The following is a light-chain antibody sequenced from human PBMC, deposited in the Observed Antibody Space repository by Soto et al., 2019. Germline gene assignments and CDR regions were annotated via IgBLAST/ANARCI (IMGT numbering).Light chain of an antibody. CDR3: CSYAGSFTLYV. CDR1: SGDVGGYNY. J-gene: IGLJ1*01. Sequence: QSALTQPRSVSGSPGQSVTISCTGTSGDVGGYNYVSWYQQHPGKAPKLMIYDVSERPSGVPGRFSGSKSGNTASLTISGLQAEDEADYYCCSYAGSFTLYVFGTGTKVTVL. V-gene: IGLV2-11*01. CDR2: DVS.